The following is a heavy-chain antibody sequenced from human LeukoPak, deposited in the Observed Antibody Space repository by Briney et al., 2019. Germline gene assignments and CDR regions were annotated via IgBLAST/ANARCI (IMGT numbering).Heavy chain of an antibody. CDR2: ISDSGDGT. CDR3: AKDKAPGSWHTPSDF. CDR1: GFTFRTYA. D-gene: IGHD6-13*01. Sequence: GGSLRLSCAASGFTFRTYAMSWVRQPQGKGLEWASGISDSGDGTYYAESVKGRFTISRDNSKNTVFLQMNSLRADDTAKYYCAKDKAPGSWHTPSDFWGQGTLVTVSS. V-gene: IGHV3-23*01. J-gene: IGHJ4*02.